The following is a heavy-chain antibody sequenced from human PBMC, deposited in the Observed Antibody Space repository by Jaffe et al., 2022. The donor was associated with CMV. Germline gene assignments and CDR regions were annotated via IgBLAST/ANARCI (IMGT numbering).Heavy chain of an antibody. J-gene: IGHJ4*02. Sequence: EVQLVESGGGLVKPGGSLRLSCAASGFTFSSYSMNWVRQAPGKGLEWVSSISSSSSYIYYADSVKGRFTISRDNAKNSLYLQMNSLRAEDTAVYYCARDHSVYGDYCFDYWGQGTLVTVSS. CDR2: ISSSSSYI. D-gene: IGHD4-17*01. CDR3: ARDHSVYGDYCFDY. CDR1: GFTFSSYS. V-gene: IGHV3-21*01.